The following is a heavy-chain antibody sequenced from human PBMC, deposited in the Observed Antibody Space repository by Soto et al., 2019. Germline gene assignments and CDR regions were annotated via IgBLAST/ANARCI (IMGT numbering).Heavy chain of an antibody. Sequence: GASVKVSCKTSGYTFTTYGVSWVRQAPGQGLEWMGWISAYNGNTNYAQRLQGRVTMTTDTSTSTAYMELRGLRSDDTAVYYCARDRHYYGSGSYYISWFDPWGQGTLVTVSS. D-gene: IGHD3-10*01. V-gene: IGHV1-18*04. CDR1: GYTFTTYG. CDR2: ISAYNGNT. CDR3: ARDRHYYGSGSYYISWFDP. J-gene: IGHJ5*02.